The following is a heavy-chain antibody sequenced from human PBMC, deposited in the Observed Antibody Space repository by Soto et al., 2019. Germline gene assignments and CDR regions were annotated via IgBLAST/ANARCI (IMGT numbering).Heavy chain of an antibody. Sequence: EVQLVESGGGLVKPGGSLTLSCAASRFAFRSYSMNWVRQAPGKGLEWVASISSGSSNIYYADSVKGRFTISRDNAKNSLFLQMDSLRAEDSAVYYCASATVVAATFDFWGQGTLVTVSS. CDR3: ASATVVAATFDF. CDR1: RFAFRSYS. D-gene: IGHD2-15*01. J-gene: IGHJ4*02. V-gene: IGHV3-21*01. CDR2: ISSGSSNI.